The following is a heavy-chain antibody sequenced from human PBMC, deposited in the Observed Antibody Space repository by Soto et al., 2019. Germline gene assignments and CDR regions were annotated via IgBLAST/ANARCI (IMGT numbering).Heavy chain of an antibody. CDR2: IYYSGST. J-gene: IGHJ4*02. D-gene: IGHD4-17*01. CDR1: GGSISSYY. V-gene: IGHV4-59*01. CDR3: ARGLYGDFFDY. Sequence: SETLSLTCTVSGGSISSYYWSWIRQPPGKGLEWIGYIYYSGSTNYNPSLKSRVTISVDTSKNQFSLKLSSVTAADTAVYYCARGLYGDFFDYWGQGTLVTVSS.